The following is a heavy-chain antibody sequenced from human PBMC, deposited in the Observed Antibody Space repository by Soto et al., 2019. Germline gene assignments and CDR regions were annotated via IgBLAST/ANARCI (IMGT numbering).Heavy chain of an antibody. D-gene: IGHD1-7*01. CDR3: ARVVFRGNSYYFHF. J-gene: IGHJ4*02. CDR2: VWFDGSIQ. Sequence: GGSLRLSCVASGFTFSDYGIHWVRQAPDKGLEWVAVVWFDGSIQYYEDSVKGRFTISRDNSNNTVDLQMNNLRAEDTAVYYCARVVFRGNSYYFHFSGQGTPGTLS. V-gene: IGHV3-33*01. CDR1: GFTFSDYG.